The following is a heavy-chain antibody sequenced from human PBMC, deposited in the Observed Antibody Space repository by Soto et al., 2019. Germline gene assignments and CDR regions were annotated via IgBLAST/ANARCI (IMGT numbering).Heavy chain of an antibody. CDR1: GFTFSSYG. V-gene: IGHV3-30*02. Sequence: PGGSLRLSCAASGFTFSSYGMHWVRQAPGKGLEWVAVIWYDGSNKYYADSVKGRFTMSRDNSKSTLYLQMNSLRVEDTAVYYCTKRRNVLRFLEWSSGMEVWGQGTTVTVSS. CDR3: TKRRNVLRFLEWSSGMEV. J-gene: IGHJ6*02. D-gene: IGHD3-3*01. CDR2: IWYDGSNK.